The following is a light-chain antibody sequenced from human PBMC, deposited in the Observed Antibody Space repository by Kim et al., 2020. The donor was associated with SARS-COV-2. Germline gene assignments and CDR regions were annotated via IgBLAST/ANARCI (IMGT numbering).Light chain of an antibody. Sequence: GQRVAISCSGSSSNIGSNTVNGYQQLPGTAPKLLIYSNNQRPSGVPDRFSGSKSGTSASLAISGLQSEDEADYYCAAWDDSLNGVVFGGGTKLTVL. CDR2: SNN. V-gene: IGLV1-44*01. CDR1: SSNIGSNT. CDR3: AAWDDSLNGVV. J-gene: IGLJ2*01.